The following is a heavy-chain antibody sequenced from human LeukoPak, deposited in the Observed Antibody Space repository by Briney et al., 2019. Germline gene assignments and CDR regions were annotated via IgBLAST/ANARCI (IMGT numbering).Heavy chain of an antibody. J-gene: IGHJ4*02. CDR2: ISSSSSYI. D-gene: IGHD3-22*01. CDR1: GFTFSSYA. CDR3: ASSYDSSGYSYYFDY. Sequence: TGGSLRLSCAASGFTFSSYAMSWVRQAPGKGLEWVSSISSSSSYIYYADSVKGRFTISRDNAKNSLYLQMNSLRAEDTAVYYCASSYDSSGYSYYFDYWGQGTLVTVSS. V-gene: IGHV3-21*01.